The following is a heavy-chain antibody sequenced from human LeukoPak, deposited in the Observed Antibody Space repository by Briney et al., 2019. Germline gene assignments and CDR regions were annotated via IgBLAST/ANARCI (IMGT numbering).Heavy chain of an antibody. CDR2: IYYSGST. CDR3: ARGPDGSSLGVYN. V-gene: IGHV4-59*02. Sequence: SETLSLTCTVSGGSVSSYYWSWIRQAPGKGLEWIGYIYYSGSTNYNPSLKSRVTISVDTSKNQFSLKLSSVTAADTAVYYCARGPDGSSLGVYNWGQGTLVTVSS. D-gene: IGHD5-24*01. J-gene: IGHJ4*02. CDR1: GGSVSSYY.